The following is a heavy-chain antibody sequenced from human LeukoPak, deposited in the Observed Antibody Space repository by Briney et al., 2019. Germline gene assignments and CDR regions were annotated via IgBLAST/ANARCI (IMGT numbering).Heavy chain of an antibody. CDR1: GFSLGTSGVG. Sequence: ESGPTLVNPPQPLTLTCTFSGFSLGTSGVGVGWVRQPPGKALEWLALTYWDDDERYSPSLKSRLTITKDTSKNQVVLTMTNMGPVDTATYYCVQRQKTGSGGYYFDYWGQGTLVTVSS. D-gene: IGHD3-10*01. V-gene: IGHV2-5*02. J-gene: IGHJ4*02. CDR3: VQRQKTGSGGYYFDY. CDR2: TYWDDDE.